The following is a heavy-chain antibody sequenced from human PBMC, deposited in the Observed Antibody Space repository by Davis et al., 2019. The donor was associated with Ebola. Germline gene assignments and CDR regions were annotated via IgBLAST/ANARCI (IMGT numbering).Heavy chain of an antibody. CDR3: ATVDTAMRSYYYYYGMDV. J-gene: IGHJ6*02. D-gene: IGHD5-18*01. CDR2: ISAYNGNT. CDR1: GGTFSSYG. Sequence: ASVKVSCKASGGTFSSYGISWVRQAPGQGLEWMGWISAYNGNTNYAQKLQGRVTMTTDTSTSTAYMELRSLRSEDTAVYYCATVDTAMRSYYYYYGMDVWGQGTTVTVSS. V-gene: IGHV1-18*01.